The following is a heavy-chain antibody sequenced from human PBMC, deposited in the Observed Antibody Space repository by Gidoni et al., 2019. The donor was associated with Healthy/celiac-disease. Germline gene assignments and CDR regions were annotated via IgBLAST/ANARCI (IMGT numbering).Heavy chain of an antibody. Sequence: EVQLVESGGGLVKPGGYLRLSCAAPGFTFSKAGMNWVRQAPGKGLEWVGRIKSKTDGGTTDYAAPVKGRFTISRDDAKNTLYLQMNSLKTEDTAVYYCTTESGSYFSTDAFDIWGQGTMVTVSS. CDR2: IKSKTDGGTT. CDR3: TTESGSYFSTDAFDI. D-gene: IGHD1-26*01. CDR1: GFTFSKAG. V-gene: IGHV3-15*07. J-gene: IGHJ3*02.